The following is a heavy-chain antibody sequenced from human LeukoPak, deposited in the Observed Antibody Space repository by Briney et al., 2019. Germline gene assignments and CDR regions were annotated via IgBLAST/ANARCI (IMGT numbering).Heavy chain of an antibody. Sequence: SETLSLTCSVSADSISRSSYFWGWIRQPPGKGLEWIANIYYSGNTFYNPSLKSRVTISLDRSKHQFSLELRSVTAADMAVYYCAAGIEVAGAPFDYWGQGTRVTVSS. CDR3: AAGIEVAGAPFDY. D-gene: IGHD6-19*01. V-gene: IGHV4-39*01. CDR2: IYYSGNT. J-gene: IGHJ4*02. CDR1: ADSISRSSYF.